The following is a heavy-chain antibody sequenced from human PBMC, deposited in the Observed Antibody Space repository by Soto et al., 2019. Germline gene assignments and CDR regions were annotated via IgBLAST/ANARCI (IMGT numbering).Heavy chain of an antibody. D-gene: IGHD6-13*01. V-gene: IGHV1-2*04. J-gene: IGHJ6*02. CDR3: AIDLQQLDLDYYYYYGMDV. CDR2: INPNSGGT. Sequence: GASVKVSCKASGYTFTGYYMHWVRQAPGQGLEWMGWINPNSGGTNYAQKFQGWVTMTRDTSISTAYMELSRLRSDDTAVYYCAIDLQQLDLDYYYYYGMDVWGQGTTVTVSS. CDR1: GYTFTGYY.